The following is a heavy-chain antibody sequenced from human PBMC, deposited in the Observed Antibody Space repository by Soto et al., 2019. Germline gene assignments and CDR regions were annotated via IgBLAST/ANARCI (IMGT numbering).Heavy chain of an antibody. CDR2: INAVIGKA. CDR3: ARYVSHQWLRNYYYGMDV. D-gene: IGHD5-12*01. Sequence: ASVKVSCKASGYTFTSYAMHWVRQAPGQRLEWMGWINAVIGKANYAQKFQGRVTITADKSTSTAYMELSSLRSEDTAVYYCARYVSHQWLRNYYYGMDVWGQGTTVTVSS. V-gene: IGHV1-3*01. CDR1: GYTFTSYA. J-gene: IGHJ6*02.